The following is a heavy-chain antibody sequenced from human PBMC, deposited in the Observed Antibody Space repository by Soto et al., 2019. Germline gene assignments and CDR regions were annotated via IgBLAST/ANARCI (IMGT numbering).Heavy chain of an antibody. Sequence: QVQLVQSGAEVKKPGSSVKVSCKASGGTFSSYTISWVRQAPGQGLEGMGRIIPILGIANYAQKFQGRVTITADKSTSTAYMELSSVRSEDTAVYYCARDPGLLWFGELSYYYYGMDVWGQGTTVTVSS. V-gene: IGHV1-69*08. D-gene: IGHD3-10*01. J-gene: IGHJ6*02. CDR2: IIPILGIA. CDR3: ARDPGLLWFGELSYYYYGMDV. CDR1: GGTFSSYT.